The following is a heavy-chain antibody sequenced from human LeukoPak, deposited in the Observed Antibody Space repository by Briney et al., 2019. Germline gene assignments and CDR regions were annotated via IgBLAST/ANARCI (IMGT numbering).Heavy chain of an antibody. D-gene: IGHD1-26*01. CDR2: IYPGDSGT. Sequence: KGGESLKISCKGSGYSFTTYWIGWVRQMPGKGLEWMGIIYPGDSGTRYSPSFQGQVTISADKSISTAYLQWSSLKASDTAIYYCARPGIVGATSAFDIWGQGTMVTVSS. J-gene: IGHJ3*02. CDR1: GYSFTTYW. CDR3: ARPGIVGATSAFDI. V-gene: IGHV5-51*01.